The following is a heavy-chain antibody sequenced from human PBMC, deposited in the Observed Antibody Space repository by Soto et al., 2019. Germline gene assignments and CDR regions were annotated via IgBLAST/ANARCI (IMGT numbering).Heavy chain of an antibody. CDR2: IYYSGST. J-gene: IGHJ4*02. V-gene: IGHV4-39*01. CDR1: GGSISSSSYY. D-gene: IGHD3-9*01. CDR3: ARLEGLATISYYFDF. Sequence: QLQLQESGPGLVKPSEALSLTCSVSGGSISSSSYYWGWIRQPPGKGLEWIGSIYYSGSTYYNPYPTSRVTISIDQSKNQFSLKLSSLTAADTAVYYCARLEGLATISYYFDFWGQGTLVTVSS.